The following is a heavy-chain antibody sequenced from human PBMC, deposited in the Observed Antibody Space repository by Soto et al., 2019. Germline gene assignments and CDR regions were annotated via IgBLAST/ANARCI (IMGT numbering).Heavy chain of an antibody. CDR3: AHLLVATDFDY. J-gene: IGHJ4*02. V-gene: IGHV2-5*02. Sequence: ESGPTLVNPTQTLTLTCTFSGFSLTTSGVGVGWIRQPPGKALEWLALIYWDDDERYSPSLKSRLTITKDTSKNQVVLTMTNMEPVDTATYYCAHLLVATDFDYWGQGTLVTVSS. D-gene: IGHD5-12*01. CDR1: GFSLTTSGVG. CDR2: IYWDDDE.